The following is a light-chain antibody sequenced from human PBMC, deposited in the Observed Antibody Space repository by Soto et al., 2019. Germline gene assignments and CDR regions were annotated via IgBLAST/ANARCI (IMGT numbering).Light chain of an antibody. CDR2: EGS. Sequence: QSALTQPASVSGSPGQSITISCTGISSDVGSYNLVSWYQQHPGKAPKVMIYEGSKRPSGVSNRFSGSRPGNTASLTISGLQAEDEDHYYCSSYAGSSTHVVFGGGTKVTVL. CDR1: SSDVGSYNL. CDR3: SSYAGSSTHVV. V-gene: IGLV2-23*01. J-gene: IGLJ2*01.